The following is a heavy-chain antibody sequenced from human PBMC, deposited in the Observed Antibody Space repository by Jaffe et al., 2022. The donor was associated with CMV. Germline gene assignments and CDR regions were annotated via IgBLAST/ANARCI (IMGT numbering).Heavy chain of an antibody. CDR2: IWYDGGQK. CDR1: GFTFSNSG. D-gene: IGHD2-15*01. J-gene: IGHJ4*02. Sequence: QVQLVESGGGVVQPGRSLRLSCAASGFTFSNSGMHWVRQAPGKGLQWVAVIWYDGGQKYYADSVKGRFTISRDVSKNTLYLEMNSLRVEDTAVYYCAKALSCSGGSCSHDFWGQGTLVTVSS. V-gene: IGHV3-33*06. CDR3: AKALSCSGGSCSHDF.